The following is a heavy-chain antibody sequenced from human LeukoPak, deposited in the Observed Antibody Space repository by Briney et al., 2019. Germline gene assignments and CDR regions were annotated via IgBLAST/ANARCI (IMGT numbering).Heavy chain of an antibody. V-gene: IGHV1-8*03. J-gene: IGHJ6*03. D-gene: IGHD5-18*01. CDR1: GYTFTSYD. CDR3: ARGRSTAIFPYYYYYMDV. Sequence: ASVKVSCKASGYTFTSYDINWVRQATGQGLEWMGWMNPNSGNTGYAQKFQGRVTITRSTSISTAYMELSSLRSEDTAVYYCARGRSTAIFPYYYYYMDVWGKGTTVTVSS. CDR2: MNPNSGNT.